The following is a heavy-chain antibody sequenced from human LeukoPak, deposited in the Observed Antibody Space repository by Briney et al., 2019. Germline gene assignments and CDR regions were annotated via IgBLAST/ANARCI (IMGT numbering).Heavy chain of an antibody. J-gene: IGHJ4*02. V-gene: IGHV3-7*01. CDR3: AREDHRGPGTLDC. CDR1: GFTFTNYW. Sequence: GGSLRLSCAASGFTFTNYWMSWVRQAPGRGLEWVANIKQDGSDEHYVDSLKGRFTISRDNAKKSVYLQMNSLRVEDTAIYYCAREDHRGPGTLDCWGQGTLVTVSS. D-gene: IGHD1-14*01. CDR2: IKQDGSDE.